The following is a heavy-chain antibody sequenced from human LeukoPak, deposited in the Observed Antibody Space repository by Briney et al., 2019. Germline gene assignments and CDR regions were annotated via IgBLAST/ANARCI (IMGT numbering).Heavy chain of an antibody. J-gene: IGHJ6*04. Sequence: PSETLSLTCSVSGGSISGYYWSWIRQPPGKGPEWLGYIYYSGSTNYSPSLKSRVTISVDTSKNQFSLKLTSLTAADTAVYYCARAAAAGPHYYYGMDVWGKGTTVTVSS. CDR2: IYYSGST. D-gene: IGHD6-13*01. V-gene: IGHV4-59*01. CDR1: GGSISGYY. CDR3: ARAAAAGPHYYYGMDV.